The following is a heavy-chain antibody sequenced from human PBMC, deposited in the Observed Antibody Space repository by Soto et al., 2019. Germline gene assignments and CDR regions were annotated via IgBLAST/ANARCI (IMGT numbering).Heavy chain of an antibody. J-gene: IGHJ4*02. V-gene: IGHV3-33*01. CDR2: ILNDGSRQ. CDR3: ARDDDYGDNGLDY. D-gene: IGHD4-17*01. CDR1: GFTFSHYG. Sequence: QVQLVESGGGVVQPGRSLRLSCEASGFTFSHYGMHWVRQAPGKGLEWVAVILNDGSRQHYADSVKGRLAISRDNSKNKLYLDMNSLRVEDTAVYYCARDDDYGDNGLDYWGQGTLVTVSS.